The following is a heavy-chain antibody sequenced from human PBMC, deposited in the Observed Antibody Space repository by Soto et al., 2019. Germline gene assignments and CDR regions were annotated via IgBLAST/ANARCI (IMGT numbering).Heavy chain of an antibody. CDR1: GFTFSSYG. D-gene: IGHD2-15*01. J-gene: IGHJ6*02. Sequence: GGSLRLSCAASGFTFSSYGMHWVRQAPGKGLEWVAVISYDGSNKYYADSVKGRFTISRDNSKNTLYLQMNSLGAEDTAVYYCAKDGEYCSGGSCYSPYYYYGMDVWGQGTTVTVSS. CDR3: AKDGEYCSGGSCYSPYYYYGMDV. V-gene: IGHV3-30*18. CDR2: ISYDGSNK.